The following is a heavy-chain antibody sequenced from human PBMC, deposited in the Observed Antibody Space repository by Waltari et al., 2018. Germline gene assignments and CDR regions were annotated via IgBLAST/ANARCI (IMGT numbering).Heavy chain of an antibody. V-gene: IGHV3-66*01. CDR1: GFPVSSNY. CDR3: VSRQLIKARPDSIDY. Sequence: EVQLVESGGGLVQTGGSLRPSCPASGFPVSSNYLVWVRQAPGKGLEWVSVSYSGGTTYYADSVKGRFSISRDNSKNTVSLQMNSLSAADTALYWCVSRQLIKARPDSIDYWGQGTLVAVSS. CDR2: SYSGGTT. J-gene: IGHJ4*02. D-gene: IGHD6-6*01.